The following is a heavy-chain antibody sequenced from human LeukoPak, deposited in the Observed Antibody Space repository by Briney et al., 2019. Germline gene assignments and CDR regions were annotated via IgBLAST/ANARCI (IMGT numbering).Heavy chain of an antibody. CDR1: GFTFSSYS. CDR2: ISSSSSTI. CDR3: AKGRGSGSYYIRWFDP. D-gene: IGHD3-10*01. J-gene: IGHJ5*02. V-gene: IGHV3-48*01. Sequence: PGGSLRLSCAASGFTFSSYSMNWVRQAPGKGLEWVSYISSSSSTIYYADSVKGRFTISRDNAKNSLYLQMNSLRAEDTAVYYCAKGRGSGSYYIRWFDPWGQGTLVTVSS.